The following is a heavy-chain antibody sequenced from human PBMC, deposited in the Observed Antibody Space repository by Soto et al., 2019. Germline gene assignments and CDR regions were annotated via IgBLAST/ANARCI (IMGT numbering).Heavy chain of an antibody. V-gene: IGHV4-30-4*08. CDR2: IYYSGST. CDR1: GGSISSGDYY. J-gene: IGHJ5*02. Sequence: SETLSLTCTFSGGSISSGDYYWSWIRQPPGKGLEWIGYIYYSGSTYYNPSLKSRVTISVDTSKNQFSLKLSSVTAADTAVYCCARDLAAPAGTLTWFGPRGQATLVTFSS. CDR3: ARDLAAPAGTLTWFGP. D-gene: IGHD6-13*01.